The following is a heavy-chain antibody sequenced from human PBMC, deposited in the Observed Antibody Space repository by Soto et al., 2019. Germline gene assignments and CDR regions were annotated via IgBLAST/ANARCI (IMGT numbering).Heavy chain of an antibody. J-gene: IGHJ4*02. Sequence: QVQLVQSGAEVKKPGASVKVSCKASGYTFISYDINWVRQATGQGLEWMGWMNPNTGDTGYAQKFQGRVTMTRNTSINNANLELSSLRSDDTAVYFCARGDGYIFDYWGQGTLVTVSS. D-gene: IGHD5-12*01. CDR2: MNPNTGDT. CDR1: GYTFISYD. CDR3: ARGDGYIFDY. V-gene: IGHV1-8*01.